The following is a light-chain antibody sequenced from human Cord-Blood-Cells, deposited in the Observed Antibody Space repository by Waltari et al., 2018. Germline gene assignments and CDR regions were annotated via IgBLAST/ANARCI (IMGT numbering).Light chain of an antibody. CDR1: QSISSY. Sequence: DIQMTHSPSSLSASVGDRVTITCRASQSISSYLNWYQQKPGKAPKLLSYAASSLQSGVPSRVSGSGSWTDFTLTIISLQPEDFATYYCQQSYSTPYTCGQVTKLEIK. V-gene: IGKV1-39*01. J-gene: IGKJ2*01. CDR2: AAS. CDR3: QQSYSTPYT.